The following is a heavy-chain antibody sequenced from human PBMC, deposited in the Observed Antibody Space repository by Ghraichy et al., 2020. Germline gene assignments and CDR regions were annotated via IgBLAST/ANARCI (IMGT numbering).Heavy chain of an antibody. CDR1: GFTFSSYS. CDR3: ARLIAAAGILANYYYYGMDV. Sequence: GESLNISCAASGFTFSSYSMNWVRQAPGKGLEWVSSISSSSSYIYYADSVKGRFTISRDNAKNSLYLQMNSLRAEDTAVYYCARLIAAAGILANYYYYGMDVWGQGTTVTISS. V-gene: IGHV3-21*01. CDR2: ISSSSSYI. J-gene: IGHJ6*02. D-gene: IGHD6-13*01.